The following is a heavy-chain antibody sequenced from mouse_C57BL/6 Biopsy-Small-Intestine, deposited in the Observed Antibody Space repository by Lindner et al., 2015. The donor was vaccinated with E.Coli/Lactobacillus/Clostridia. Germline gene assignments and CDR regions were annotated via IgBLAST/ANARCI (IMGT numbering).Heavy chain of an antibody. CDR2: ISAYNGVT. Sequence: SVKVSCKASGYTFTGYGISWVRQAPGQGLEWMGWISAYNGVTYYAQKVQGRVTMTKDTSTSTVYMELRSLRPDDTAVYYCARQLLDWSGDYYKYYYMDVWGKGTTVTVSS. V-gene: IGHV1-20*01. D-gene: IGHD1-1*01. CDR3: ARQLLDWSGDYYKYYYMDV. CDR1: GYTFTGYG. J-gene: IGHJ1*03.